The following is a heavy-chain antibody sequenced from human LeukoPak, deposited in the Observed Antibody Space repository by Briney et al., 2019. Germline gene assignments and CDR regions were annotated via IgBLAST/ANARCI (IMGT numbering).Heavy chain of an antibody. D-gene: IGHD4-23*01. CDR2: IYYSGST. Sequence: PSETPFLTCTVSRGSISSGDYYWSWIRQPPGKGLEWIGYIYYSGSTYYNPSLKSRFTISLDTSKNQISLKLSSVTAADTAVYYCARDRGVVSGAFDIWGQGTMVTVSS. CDR1: RGSISSGDYY. J-gene: IGHJ3*02. CDR3: ARDRGVVSGAFDI. V-gene: IGHV4-30-4*01.